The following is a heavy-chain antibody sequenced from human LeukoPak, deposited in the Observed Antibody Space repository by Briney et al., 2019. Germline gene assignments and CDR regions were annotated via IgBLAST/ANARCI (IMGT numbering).Heavy chain of an antibody. J-gene: IGHJ4*02. D-gene: IGHD1-26*01. Sequence: GGSLRLSCAASGFTFSSYAMSWVRQAPGKGLEWVSAISGSGGSTYYADSVKGRFTISRDNSKNTLYLQMNSLRVEDTAVYYCAKDRIGIVGAEADYWGQGTLVTVSS. CDR1: GFTFSSYA. V-gene: IGHV3-23*01. CDR3: AKDRIGIVGAEADY. CDR2: ISGSGGST.